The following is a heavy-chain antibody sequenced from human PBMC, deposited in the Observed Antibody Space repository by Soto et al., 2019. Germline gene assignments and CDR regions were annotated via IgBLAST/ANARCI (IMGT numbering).Heavy chain of an antibody. V-gene: IGHV3-66*01. Sequence: HPGGSLRLSCAASGFTVSSDYMNWVRQAPGKGLEWVSVIYSGGTTYYADSVKGRFTISRDNAKNSLYLQMNSLRAEDTAVYYCARDMIMITFGGVINYYYGMDVWGQGTTVTVSS. D-gene: IGHD3-16*01. CDR2: IYSGGTT. CDR1: GFTVSSDY. CDR3: ARDMIMITFGGVINYYYGMDV. J-gene: IGHJ6*02.